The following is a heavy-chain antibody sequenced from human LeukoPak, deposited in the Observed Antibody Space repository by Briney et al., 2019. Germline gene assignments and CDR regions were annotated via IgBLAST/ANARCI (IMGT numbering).Heavy chain of an antibody. V-gene: IGHV3-33*01. CDR2: VWSDGSRQ. Sequence: PGPSLRLSCAASGFIFSSSAMHWVRQTPGTGLEWVAVVWSDGSRQYYLDSVKGRFTISRDNSKNTLYLQMDSLRAEDTAVYSCARGVADNGNPNYFDPWGRGTLVTVSS. CDR3: ARGVADNGNPNYFDP. J-gene: IGHJ5*02. CDR1: GFIFSSSA. D-gene: IGHD2-21*01.